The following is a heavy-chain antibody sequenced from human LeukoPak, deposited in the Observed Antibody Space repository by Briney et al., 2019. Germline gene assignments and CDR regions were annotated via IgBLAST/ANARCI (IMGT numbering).Heavy chain of an antibody. CDR1: GFPFSIAW. D-gene: IGHD1-26*01. CDR2: IKSKTDGGTT. Sequence: GGSLRLSCAVFGPGFPFSIAWMSWVRQAPGKGLEWVGRIKSKTDGGTTDYAAPVKGRFTISRDDSKNTLYLQMNSLKTEDTAVYYCTRTGSYYWRYWGQGTLVTVSS. CDR3: TRTGSYYWRY. J-gene: IGHJ4*02. V-gene: IGHV3-15*01.